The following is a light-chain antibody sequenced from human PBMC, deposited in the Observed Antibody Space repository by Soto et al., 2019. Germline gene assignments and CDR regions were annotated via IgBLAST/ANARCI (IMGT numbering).Light chain of an antibody. CDR1: KLGGQS. Sequence: SYELTQPPSVSVSPGQTASITCFGAKLGGQSASWYQHKPGQSPVLVIFQDNKRPSGIPERFSGSHSGNTATLTISGTQAMDESDYYCQAWDIDSSWHVVFGGGTKLTVL. CDR3: QAWDIDSSWHVV. J-gene: IGLJ2*01. V-gene: IGLV3-1*01. CDR2: QDN.